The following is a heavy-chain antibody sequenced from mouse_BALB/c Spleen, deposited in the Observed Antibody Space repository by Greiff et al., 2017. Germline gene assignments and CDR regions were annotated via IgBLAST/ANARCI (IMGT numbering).Heavy chain of an antibody. Sequence: EVQLVESGGGLVQPKGSLKLSCAASGFTFNTYAMNWVRQAPGKGLEWVARIRSKSNNYATYYADSVKDRFTISRDDSQSMLYLQMNNLKTEDTAMYYCVRRDYFDYWGQGTTLTVSA. J-gene: IGHJ2*01. V-gene: IGHV10-1*02. CDR3: VRRDYFDY. CDR2: IRSKSNNYAT. CDR1: GFTFNTYA.